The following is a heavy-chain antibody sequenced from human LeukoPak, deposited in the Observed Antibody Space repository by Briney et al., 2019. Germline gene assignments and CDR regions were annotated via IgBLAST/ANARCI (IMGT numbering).Heavy chain of an antibody. Sequence: SETLSLTCTVSGGSISSYYWSWIRQPPGKGLEWIGSISYSGSTNYNPSLESRVTISVDTSKNQISLKLSSVTAADTAVYYCARGVLEGWLQLSSNAFDIWGQGTMVTVSS. CDR1: GGSISSYY. D-gene: IGHD5-24*01. CDR3: ARGVLEGWLQLSSNAFDI. J-gene: IGHJ3*02. V-gene: IGHV4-59*12. CDR2: ISYSGST.